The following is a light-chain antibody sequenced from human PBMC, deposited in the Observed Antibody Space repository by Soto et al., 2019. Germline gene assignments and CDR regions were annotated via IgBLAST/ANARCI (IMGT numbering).Light chain of an antibody. CDR3: CSYAGRSTWV. CDR2: EDS. J-gene: IGLJ2*01. Sequence: QSVLTQPASVSGSPGQSITISCTGTSSDVGSYDLDSWYQQHPGKAPKLIIYEDSKRPSGVSNRFSGSKSGNTASLTISGLQAEDEADYYCCSYAGRSTWVFGGVTKLTVL. V-gene: IGLV2-23*01. CDR1: SSDVGSYDL.